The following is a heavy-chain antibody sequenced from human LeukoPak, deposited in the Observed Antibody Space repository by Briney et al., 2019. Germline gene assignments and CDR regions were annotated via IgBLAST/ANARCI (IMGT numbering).Heavy chain of an antibody. CDR1: GASISGSGYY. J-gene: IGHJ4*02. Sequence: SETLSLTCAVSGASISGSGYYWGWIRQPPGKGLEWIGSIYHSGSTYYNPSLKSRVTISVDTSKNQFSLKLSSVTAADTAVYYCARGGMTTLPLFGWGQGTLVTVSS. V-gene: IGHV4-38-2*01. D-gene: IGHD4-11*01. CDR2: IYHSGST. CDR3: ARGGMTTLPLFG.